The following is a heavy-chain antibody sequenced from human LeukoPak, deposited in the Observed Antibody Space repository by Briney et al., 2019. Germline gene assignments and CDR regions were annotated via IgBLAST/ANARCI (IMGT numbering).Heavy chain of an antibody. V-gene: IGHV1-2*02. CDR2: ANPNNGST. J-gene: IGHJ4*02. CDR3: ARAGELPNFDY. Sequence: ASVKVSCKASGYTFTGYHMHWVRQAPGQGLEWMGWANPNNGSTNYAQKIQGRVTMSRGTAISTAYMELSRLRSDDTAVYYCARAGELPNFDYWGQGTLVTVSS. D-gene: IGHD1-26*01. CDR1: GYTFTGYH.